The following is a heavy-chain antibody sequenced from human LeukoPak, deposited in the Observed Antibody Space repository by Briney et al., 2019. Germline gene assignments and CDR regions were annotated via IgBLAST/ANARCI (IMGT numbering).Heavy chain of an antibody. J-gene: IGHJ4*02. Sequence: GGSLRLSCAASGLTFSSHWMHWVRQAPGKGLEWVAVIWYDGGNKNFADSVKGRFSISRDNSRNTLYLQMNSLRAEDTAVYYCARGVGATDTIDYWGRGTLVTVSS. CDR1: GLTFSSHW. V-gene: IGHV3-33*08. CDR2: IWYDGGNK. CDR3: ARGVGATDTIDY. D-gene: IGHD1-26*01.